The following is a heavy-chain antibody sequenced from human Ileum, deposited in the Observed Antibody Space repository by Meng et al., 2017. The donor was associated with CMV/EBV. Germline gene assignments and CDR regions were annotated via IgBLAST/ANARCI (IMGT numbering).Heavy chain of an antibody. Sequence: ASVKVSCKASGYTFTGYYMHWVRQAPGQGLEWMGWINPNSGGTNYAQKFQGRVTMTRDTSISTAYMELSRLRTDDTAVYYCARDSTVTRYYYGMDVWGQGTTVTVSS. CDR1: GYTFTGYY. V-gene: IGHV1-2*02. J-gene: IGHJ6*02. CDR2: INPNSGGT. D-gene: IGHD4-11*01. CDR3: ARDSTVTRYYYGMDV.